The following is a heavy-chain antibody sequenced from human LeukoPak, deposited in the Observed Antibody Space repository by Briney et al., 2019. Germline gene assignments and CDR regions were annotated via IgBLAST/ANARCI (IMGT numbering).Heavy chain of an antibody. Sequence: SETLSLTCAVSGYSISSGYYWGWIRQPPGKGLEWIGSIYHSGSTYYNPSLKSRVTISVDTSKNQFSLKLSSVTAADTAVYYCARRDLAYYDFSSGYYSSDAFDIWGQGTMVTVSS. V-gene: IGHV4-38-2*01. D-gene: IGHD3-3*01. CDR1: GYSISSGYY. CDR3: ARRDLAYYDFSSGYYSSDAFDI. J-gene: IGHJ3*02. CDR2: IYHSGST.